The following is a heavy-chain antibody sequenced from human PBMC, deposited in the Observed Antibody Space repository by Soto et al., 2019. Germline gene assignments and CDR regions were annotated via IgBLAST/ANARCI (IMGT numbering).Heavy chain of an antibody. J-gene: IGHJ4*02. D-gene: IGHD2-15*01. V-gene: IGHV4-59*08. Sequence: SETLSLTCTVSGDSISTDYWSWIRQSPGKGLEWIGFIYYSGSTNYNPSLKSRVTISVDTSKNQFSLKLSSVTAADTAVYYCARLGYCSGGSCYLFDYWGQGTLVTVSS. CDR3: ARLGYCSGGSCYLFDY. CDR2: IYYSGST. CDR1: GDSISTDY.